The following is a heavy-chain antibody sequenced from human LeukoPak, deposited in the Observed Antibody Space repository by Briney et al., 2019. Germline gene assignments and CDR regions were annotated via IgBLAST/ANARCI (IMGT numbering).Heavy chain of an antibody. V-gene: IGHV4-30-2*01. Sequence: SETLSLTCTVSGGSISSGGYYWRWIRQPPGKGLEWIGYIYHSGSTYYNPSLKSRVTISVDRSKNQFSLKLSSVTAADTAVYYCARGALYSGGVYFDYWGQGTLVTVSS. CDR3: ARGALYSGGVYFDY. CDR2: IYHSGST. CDR1: GGSISSGGYY. J-gene: IGHJ4*02. D-gene: IGHD1-26*01.